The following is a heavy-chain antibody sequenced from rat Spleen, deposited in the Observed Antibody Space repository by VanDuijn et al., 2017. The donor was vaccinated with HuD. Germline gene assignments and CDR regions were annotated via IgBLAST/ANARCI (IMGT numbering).Heavy chain of an antibody. CDR1: GFTYSNYV. J-gene: IGHJ3*01. CDR3: ARHGGTTGGFAY. CDR2: ISTGGGNT. D-gene: IGHD1-5*01. Sequence: EVQLVESGGGLVQPGRSLKLSCAASGFTYSNYVMAWVRQAPTKGLEWVASISTGGGNTYYRDSVKGRFTISRDNAKSTLYLQMNSLRSEDTATYYCARHGGTTGGFAYWGQGTLVTVSS. V-gene: IGHV5-25*01.